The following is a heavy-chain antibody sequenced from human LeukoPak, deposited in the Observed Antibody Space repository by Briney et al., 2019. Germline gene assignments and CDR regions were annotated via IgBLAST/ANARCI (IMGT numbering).Heavy chain of an antibody. CDR2: IYYSGST. V-gene: IGHV4-59*08. CDR3: ARLGSCCNGAFDI. D-gene: IGHD2-2*01. CDR1: GASINSYY. Sequence: ASETLSLTCTVSGASINSYYWSWIRQPPGKGLEWIGYIYYSGSTNYNPSLKSRVTISVDTSKNQFSLKLSSVTAADTAVYYCARLGSCCNGAFDIWGQGTMVTVSS. J-gene: IGHJ3*02.